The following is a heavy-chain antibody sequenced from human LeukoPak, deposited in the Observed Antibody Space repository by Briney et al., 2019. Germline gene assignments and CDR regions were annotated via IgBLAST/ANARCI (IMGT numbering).Heavy chain of an antibody. Sequence: GGSLRLSCAASGFTFSSYEMNWVRQAPGKGLEWASYISSSGSTIYYADSVKGRFTISRDNAKNSLYLQMNSLRAEDTAVYYCARRAPTRYFDYWGQGTLVTVSS. V-gene: IGHV3-48*03. CDR2: ISSSGSTI. D-gene: IGHD5-24*01. J-gene: IGHJ4*02. CDR1: GFTFSSYE. CDR3: ARRAPTRYFDY.